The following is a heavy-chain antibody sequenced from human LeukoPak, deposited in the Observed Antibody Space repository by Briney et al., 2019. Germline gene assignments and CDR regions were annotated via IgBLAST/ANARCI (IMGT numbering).Heavy chain of an antibody. V-gene: IGHV1-69*13. Sequence: ASVKVSCKASGGTFSSYAISWVRQAPGQGLGWMGGIIPIFGTANYAQKFQGRVTITADESTSTAYMELSSLRSEDTAVYYCARDGPYYDFWSGYYSSSPYYFDYWGQGTLVTVSS. CDR1: GGTFSSYA. D-gene: IGHD3-3*01. CDR2: IIPIFGTA. CDR3: ARDGPYYDFWSGYYSSSPYYFDY. J-gene: IGHJ4*02.